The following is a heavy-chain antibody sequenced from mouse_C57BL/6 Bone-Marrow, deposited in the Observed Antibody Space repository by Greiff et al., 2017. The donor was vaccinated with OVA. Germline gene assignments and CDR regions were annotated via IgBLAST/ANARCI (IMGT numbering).Heavy chain of an antibody. CDR3: TRGGTTPFAY. Sequence: QVQLQQSGAELVRPGASVTLSCKASGYTFTDYEMHWVKQTPVHGLEWIGAIDPETGGTAYNQKFKGKAILTADKSSSTAYMELRSLTSEDSAVYYCTRGGTTPFAYWGQGTLVTVSA. D-gene: IGHD1-1*01. CDR2: IDPETGGT. J-gene: IGHJ3*01. V-gene: IGHV1-15*01. CDR1: GYTFTDYE.